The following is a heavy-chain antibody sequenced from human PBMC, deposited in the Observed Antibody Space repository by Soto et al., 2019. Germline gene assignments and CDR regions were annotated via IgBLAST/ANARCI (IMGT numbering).Heavy chain of an antibody. D-gene: IGHD2-8*01. CDR1: GFSISNFV. J-gene: IGHJ4*02. CDR2: IRGSGDTT. Sequence: EVQLLESGGRLAQPGGSLRLSCAASGFSISNFVISLVRQAPGKGLEWNSMIRGSGDTTYYAASVQGRFTISRDHSENTLFLQMNSLRAEDTAIYYCAKDLGNGHGYPIFDSWGQGTLVIVSS. V-gene: IGHV3-23*01. CDR3: AKDLGNGHGYPIFDS.